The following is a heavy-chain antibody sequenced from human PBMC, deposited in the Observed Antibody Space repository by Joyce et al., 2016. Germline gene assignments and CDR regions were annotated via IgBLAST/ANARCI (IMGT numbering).Heavy chain of an antibody. CDR3: ARHGMFYYDSSGSYYVSGWFDP. V-gene: IGHV4-59*08. J-gene: IGHJ5*02. CDR1: GGSISNYY. CDR2: IHYSGIT. Sequence: QVQLQESGPGLVKPSETLSLTCTVSGGSISNYYWSWIRQPPGKGLEWIGYIHYSGITNHNPSLKCRVTLSIDTAQSQSSLKLTSVVAADTAVYYCARHGMFYYDSSGSYYVSGWFDPWGQGTLVTVSS. D-gene: IGHD3-22*01.